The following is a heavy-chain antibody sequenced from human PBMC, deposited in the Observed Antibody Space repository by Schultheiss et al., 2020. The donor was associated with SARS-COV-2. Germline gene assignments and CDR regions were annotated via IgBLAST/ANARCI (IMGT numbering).Heavy chain of an antibody. Sequence: SETLSLTCTVSGGSISSYYWSWIRQPPGKGLEWIGYIYYSGSTNYNPSLKSRVTISVDTSKNQFSLKLSSVTAADTAVYYCERVAAMDDYWGQGTLVTVSS. V-gene: IGHV4-59*01. CDR2: IYYSGST. CDR1: GGSISSYY. J-gene: IGHJ4*02. D-gene: IGHD6-25*01. CDR3: ERVAAMDDY.